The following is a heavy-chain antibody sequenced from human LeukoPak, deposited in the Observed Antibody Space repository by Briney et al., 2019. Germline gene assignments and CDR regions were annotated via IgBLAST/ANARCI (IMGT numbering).Heavy chain of an antibody. D-gene: IGHD2-21*02. V-gene: IGHV4-59*01. CDR1: GGSISSYY. CDR2: IFYTGST. J-gene: IGHJ4*02. CDR3: ARGGLRHFDF. Sequence: SETLRLTCTVSGGSISSYYWSWVRQPPGKGLEWIGYIFYTGSTDYNPSIKSRVTMSVDTAKNQFSLNLSSVTAADTAIFYCARGGLRHFDFWGQGALVTLFS.